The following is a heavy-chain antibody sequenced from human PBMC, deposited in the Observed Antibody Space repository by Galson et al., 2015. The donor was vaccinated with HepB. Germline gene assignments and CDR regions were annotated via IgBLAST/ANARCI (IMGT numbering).Heavy chain of an antibody. V-gene: IGHV1-69*04. J-gene: IGHJ1*01. CDR2: IIPILGIA. D-gene: IGHD6-13*01. CDR1: GGIFSSYA. CDR3: ARGIASAGPAEYFQH. Sequence: SVKVSCKASGGIFSSYAFTWVRQAPGQGLEWMGRIIPILGIAHYAQKFQGRVTITADKSTSRAYMELSSLRSEDTALYYCARGIASAGPAEYFQHWGQGTLVTVSS.